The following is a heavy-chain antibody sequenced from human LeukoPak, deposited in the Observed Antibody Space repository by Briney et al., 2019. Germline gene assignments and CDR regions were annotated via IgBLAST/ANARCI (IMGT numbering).Heavy chain of an antibody. Sequence: GGSLRLSCAASGFTFSTFEMNWVRQAPGKGLEWVSSISTSSSYIYYADSVKGRFTISRDNAKSSLYLQMNSLRAEDTAVYYCARGSDNYGGYVDYWGQGTLVTVSS. V-gene: IGHV3-21*01. CDR2: ISTSSSYI. CDR3: ARGSDNYGGYVDY. CDR1: GFTFSTFE. J-gene: IGHJ4*02. D-gene: IGHD2-21*01.